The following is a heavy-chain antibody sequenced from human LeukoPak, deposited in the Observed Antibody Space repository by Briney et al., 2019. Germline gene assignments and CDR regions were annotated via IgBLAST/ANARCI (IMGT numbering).Heavy chain of an antibody. CDR1: GFTFSSYW. CDR3: ARIEYSSSGTWYFDL. J-gene: IGHJ2*01. V-gene: IGHV3-7*04. Sequence: PGGSLRLSCAASGFTFSSYWMRWVRQAPGKGLDWVASINQDGSEKYYVDSVKGRFTISRDNAKNSLYLQMNSLRAEDTAVYYCARIEYSSSGTWYFDLWGRGTLVTVSS. D-gene: IGHD6-13*01. CDR2: INQDGSEK.